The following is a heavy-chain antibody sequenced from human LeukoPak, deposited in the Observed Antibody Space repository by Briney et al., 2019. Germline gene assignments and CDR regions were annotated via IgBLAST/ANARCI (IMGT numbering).Heavy chain of an antibody. V-gene: IGHV3-23*01. J-gene: IGHJ4*02. CDR2: ISGSGGST. CDR1: GFTFSSYA. Sequence: PGGSLRLSCAASGFTFSSYAMSWVRQAPGKGLEWVSAISGSGGSTYYADSVKGRFTISRDNSKNTLYLQMNSLRAEDTAVYYCAKGGRYCSGGSCYLFDYWGQGTLVTVSS. CDR3: AKGGRYCSGGSCYLFDY. D-gene: IGHD2-15*01.